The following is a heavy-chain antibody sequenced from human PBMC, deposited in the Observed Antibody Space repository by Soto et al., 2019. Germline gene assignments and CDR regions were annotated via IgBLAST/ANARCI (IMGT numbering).Heavy chain of an antibody. CDR1: GFTFSSYA. J-gene: IGHJ5*02. V-gene: IGHV3-30-3*01. D-gene: IGHD3-16*02. CDR3: ARDTFGGVIATGSFDP. Sequence: GALRLSCAASGFTFSSYAMHWVRQAPGKGLEWVAVISYDGSNKYYAGSVKGRFTISRDNSKNTLYLQMNSLRAEETAVYYCARDTFGGVIATGSFDPWGQGTLVTVSS. CDR2: ISYDGSNK.